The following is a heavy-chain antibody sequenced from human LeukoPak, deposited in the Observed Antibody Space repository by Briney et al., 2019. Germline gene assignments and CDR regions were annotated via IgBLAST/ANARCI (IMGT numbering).Heavy chain of an antibody. CDR3: ATYRQVLLPFES. J-gene: IGHJ4*02. CDR1: VFSFSSYT. CDR2: ISSSSTYI. V-gene: IGHV3-21*04. D-gene: IGHD2-8*02. Sequence: GGSLSLSCVATVFSFSSYTMNWVRQATGKGLEWVSSISSSSTYIYYRDSVKGRFTISRDNAKNSLYLQMNSLRAEDTAIYYCATYRQVLLPFESWGQGTLVTVSS.